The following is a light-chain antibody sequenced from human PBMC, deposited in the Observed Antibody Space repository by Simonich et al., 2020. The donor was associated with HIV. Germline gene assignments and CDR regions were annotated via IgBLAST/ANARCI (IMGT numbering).Light chain of an antibody. CDR2: WAS. J-gene: IGKJ4*01. V-gene: IGKV4-1*01. CDR1: QSVLSSSNNKNS. CDR3: QQYYGTPLS. Sequence: DIVMTQSPDSLAVSLGERATINCKSSQSVLSSSNNKNSLVWYQQKPGQPPKLLIYWASTRESGVPDRFSGSGSGTDFTLTISSLQAEDVAVYYCQQYYGTPLSFGGGTKVEVK.